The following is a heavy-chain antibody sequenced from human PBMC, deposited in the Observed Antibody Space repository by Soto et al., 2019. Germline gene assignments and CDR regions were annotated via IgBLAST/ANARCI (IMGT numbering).Heavy chain of an antibody. Sequence: SETLSLTCTVSGGSISSSSYYWGWIRQPPGKGLEWIGSIYYSGNTYYNPSLKSRVTISVDTAKNQFSLKLSSVTAADTAVYYCARDPGGSSLYNWFDPWGQGTLVTVSS. CDR2: IYYSGNT. CDR3: ARDPGGSSLYNWFDP. J-gene: IGHJ5*02. D-gene: IGHD6-6*01. CDR1: GGSISSSSYY. V-gene: IGHV4-39*07.